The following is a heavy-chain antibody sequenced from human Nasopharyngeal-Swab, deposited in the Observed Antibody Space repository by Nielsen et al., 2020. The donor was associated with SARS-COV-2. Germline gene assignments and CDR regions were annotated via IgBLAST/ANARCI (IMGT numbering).Heavy chain of an antibody. D-gene: IGHD3-16*01. CDR3: ARRNDFGGPYQFYFEY. CDR2: ISVSGADI. CDR1: GFIFSTYA. Sequence: GGSLRLSCAASGFIFSTYAINWVRQAPGKGLEWVAHISVSGADIHYGDSVKGRFTISRNNAKNLVFLQMNNLRGEDTAVYYCARRNDFGGPYQFYFEYWGQGTLVTVSS. V-gene: IGHV3-21*05. J-gene: IGHJ4*02.